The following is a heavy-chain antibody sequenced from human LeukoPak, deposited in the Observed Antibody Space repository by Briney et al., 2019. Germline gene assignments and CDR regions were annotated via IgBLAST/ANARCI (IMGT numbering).Heavy chain of an antibody. J-gene: IGHJ4*02. Sequence: GGSLRLSCAASGFTFSSYWMSWVRRAPGKGLEWVSSISTSDGTTYYADSVKGRFTISRDNSKNTLYLQMNSLRAEDAAIYYCAKGRTGFSYGYGIDYWGQGTLVTVSS. CDR1: GFTFSSYW. CDR3: AKGRTGFSYGYGIDY. V-gene: IGHV3-23*01. D-gene: IGHD5-18*01. CDR2: ISTSDGTT.